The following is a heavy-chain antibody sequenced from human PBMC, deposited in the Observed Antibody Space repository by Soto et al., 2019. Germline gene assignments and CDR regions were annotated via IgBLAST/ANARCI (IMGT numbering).Heavy chain of an antibody. CDR1: GYTFTSYG. J-gene: IGHJ4*02. CDR3: ARDPYLDYVTQGDLFDY. D-gene: IGHD4-17*01. Sequence: ASVKVSCKASGYTFTSYGISWVRQAPGQGLEWMGWISAYNGNTNYAQKLQGRVTMTTDTSTSTAYMELRSLRSDDTAVYYCARDPYLDYVTQGDLFDYWGQGTLVTVS. CDR2: ISAYNGNT. V-gene: IGHV1-18*04.